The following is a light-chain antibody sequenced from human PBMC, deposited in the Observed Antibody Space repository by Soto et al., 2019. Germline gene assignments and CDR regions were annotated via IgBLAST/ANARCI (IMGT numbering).Light chain of an antibody. CDR2: AAS. CDR1: QSVSGW. CDR3: QQYHSYWT. Sequence: EIQITQSPSTLSASVGDTVTLTCRASQSVSGWLAWYQQKPGEAPKLLIYAASTLQSGVPSRFSGTGSGTEFTLTISSLQPDDFATYYCQQYHSYWTFGQGTKVDI. J-gene: IGKJ1*01. V-gene: IGKV1-5*01.